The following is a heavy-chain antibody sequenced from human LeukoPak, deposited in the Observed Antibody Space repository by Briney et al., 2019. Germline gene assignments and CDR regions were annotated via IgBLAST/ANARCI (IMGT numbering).Heavy chain of an antibody. J-gene: IGHJ4*02. CDR2: ISSSGSTI. V-gene: IGHV3-48*03. Sequence: GGSLRLSCAAPGFTFSSYEMNWVRQAPGKGLEWVSYISSSGSTIYYADSVKGRFTISRDNAKNSLYLQMNSLRAEDTAVYYCARDHMGTFDYWGQGTLVTVSS. D-gene: IGHD7-27*01. CDR1: GFTFSSYE. CDR3: ARDHMGTFDY.